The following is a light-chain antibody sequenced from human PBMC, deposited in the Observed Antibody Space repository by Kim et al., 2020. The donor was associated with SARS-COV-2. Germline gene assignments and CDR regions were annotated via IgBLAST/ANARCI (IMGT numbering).Light chain of an antibody. Sequence: QSALTQPRSVSGSPGQSVTISCTGTSSDVGGYNYVSWYQQHPGKAPKLMIYDVTERPSWVPDRFSASKSGNTASLTISGLQAEDEADYYCCSYAGSPPYVFGTGTKVTVL. CDR1: SSDVGGYNY. V-gene: IGLV2-11*01. J-gene: IGLJ1*01. CDR3: CSYAGSPPYV. CDR2: DVT.